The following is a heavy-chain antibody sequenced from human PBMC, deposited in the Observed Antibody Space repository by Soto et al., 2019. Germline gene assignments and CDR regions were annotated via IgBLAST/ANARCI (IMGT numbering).Heavy chain of an antibody. J-gene: IGHJ5*02. CDR3: ASXKRITIFGVFIIAWFDP. Sequence: SETLSLTCAVYGGSFSCYYWSWIRQPPGKGLEWIGEINHSGSTNYNPSLKSRVTISVDTSKNQFSLKLSSVTAADTAVYYCASXKRITIFGVFIIAWFDPWGQGTLVTVSS. D-gene: IGHD3-3*01. V-gene: IGHV4-34*01. CDR2: INHSGST. CDR1: GGSFSCYY.